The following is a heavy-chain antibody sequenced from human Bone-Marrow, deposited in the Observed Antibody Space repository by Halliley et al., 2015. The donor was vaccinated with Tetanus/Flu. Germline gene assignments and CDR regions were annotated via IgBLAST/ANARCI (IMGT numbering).Heavy chain of an antibody. CDR3: AGGSIRNHFDY. V-gene: IGHV5-10-1*01. CDR2: IDPRDSYT. J-gene: IGHJ4*02. D-gene: IGHD3-10*01. Sequence: WRGRIDPRDSYTNYSPSFQDRVTIAIDASINTVFLQWDSLKASDTAVYYCAGGSIRNHFDYWGQGALVTVSS.